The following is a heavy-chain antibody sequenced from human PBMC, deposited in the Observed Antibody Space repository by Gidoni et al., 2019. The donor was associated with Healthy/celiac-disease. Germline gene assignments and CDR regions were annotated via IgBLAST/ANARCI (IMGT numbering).Heavy chain of an antibody. CDR3: ARVGDIPPADAFDI. J-gene: IGHJ3*02. CDR1: GFPVSSNY. Sequence: EVQLVESGGGLIQPGGSLRLSCAASGFPVSSNYMSWVRQAPGQGLEWGSVIYSGGSTYYADSVKGRFTISRDNSKNTLYLQMNSLRAEDTAVYYCARVGDIPPADAFDIWGQGTMVTVSS. V-gene: IGHV3-53*01. CDR2: IYSGGST. D-gene: IGHD3-9*01.